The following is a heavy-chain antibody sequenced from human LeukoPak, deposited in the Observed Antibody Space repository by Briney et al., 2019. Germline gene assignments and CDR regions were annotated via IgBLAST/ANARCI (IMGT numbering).Heavy chain of an antibody. V-gene: IGHV3-30*04. CDR2: ISYDGSNK. CDR3: ARAGAARASFDY. Sequence: GGSLRLSCAASGFTFSSYAMHRVRQAPGKGLEWVAVISYDGSNKYYADSVKGRFTISRDNSKNTLYLQMNSLRAEDTAVYYCARAGAARASFDYWGQGTLVTVSS. J-gene: IGHJ4*02. D-gene: IGHD6-6*01. CDR1: GFTFSSYA.